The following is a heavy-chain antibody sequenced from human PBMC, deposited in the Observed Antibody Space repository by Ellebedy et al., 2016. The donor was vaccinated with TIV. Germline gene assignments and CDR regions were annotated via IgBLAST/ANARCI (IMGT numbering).Heavy chain of an antibody. Sequence: SETLSLTCTVSGGSISSGDYYWSWIRQSPGLEWIGYIYNSGITYYNPSLKSRARISVDTSKNQFSLKLTSVTAADTAVYYCARMDKKGLRLWYFDLWGRGTLVTVSS. CDR3: ARMDKKGLRLWYFDL. CDR1: GGSISSGDYY. D-gene: IGHD2-2*03. CDR2: IYNSGIT. J-gene: IGHJ2*01. V-gene: IGHV4-30-4*01.